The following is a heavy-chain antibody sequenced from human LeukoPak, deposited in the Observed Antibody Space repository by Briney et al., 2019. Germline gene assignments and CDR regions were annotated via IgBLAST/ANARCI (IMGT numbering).Heavy chain of an antibody. CDR3: ARDRLVGARGLYYMDV. Sequence: GASVKVSCKASGGTFSSYAISWVRQAPGQGLEWMGGIIPIFGTANYAQKFQGRVTMTRDMSTSTVYMELSSLRSEDTAVYYCARDRLVGARGLYYMDVWGKGTTVTVSS. D-gene: IGHD1-26*01. CDR2: IIPIFGTA. CDR1: GGTFSSYA. V-gene: IGHV1-69*05. J-gene: IGHJ6*03.